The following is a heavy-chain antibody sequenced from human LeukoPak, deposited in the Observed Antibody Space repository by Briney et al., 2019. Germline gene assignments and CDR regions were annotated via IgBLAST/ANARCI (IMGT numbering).Heavy chain of an antibody. Sequence: SQTLSLTCSVSGGSVNSGDYYWSWIRQFPGKGLEWIGYIYYTGSTTYNPSLKSRVTISLDTSENHISLKLNSVTAADTAVYYCARYRWNDWFDPWGQGALVTVSS. J-gene: IGHJ5*02. D-gene: IGHD1-1*01. CDR3: ARYRWNDWFDP. V-gene: IGHV4-31*03. CDR1: GGSVNSGDYY. CDR2: IYYTGST.